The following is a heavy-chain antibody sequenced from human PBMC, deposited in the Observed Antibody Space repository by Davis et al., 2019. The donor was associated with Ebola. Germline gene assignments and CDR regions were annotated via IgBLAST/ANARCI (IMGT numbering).Heavy chain of an antibody. CDR3: ARGGYGDAREPFYCFDR. J-gene: IGHJ5*02. CDR1: GFMFSSFN. V-gene: IGHV3-21*06. D-gene: IGHD4-17*01. CDR2: ISAPNSEE. Sequence: GGSLRLSCAASGFMFSSFNMNWVRQAPGKGLEWVASISAPNSEEHYAHSVRGRFTMARDIANNVVYLHMSTLRAEDTAVYYCARGGYGDAREPFYCFDRWGPGILVTLSS.